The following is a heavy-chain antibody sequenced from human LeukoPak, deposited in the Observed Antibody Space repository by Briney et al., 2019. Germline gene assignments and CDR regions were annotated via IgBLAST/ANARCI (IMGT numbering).Heavy chain of an antibody. D-gene: IGHD3-22*01. V-gene: IGHV3-48*02. Sequence: GGSLRLSCAASEFTFSTYGMNWVRQAPGKGLEWVSYISSRSTTIYHADSVKGRFTISRDNAKNSLYLQMNSLRDEDTAVYFCARVYHYYDSSGYSFFDYWGQGTLVTVSS. CDR1: EFTFSTYG. CDR3: ARVYHYYDSSGYSFFDY. J-gene: IGHJ4*02. CDR2: ISSRSTTI.